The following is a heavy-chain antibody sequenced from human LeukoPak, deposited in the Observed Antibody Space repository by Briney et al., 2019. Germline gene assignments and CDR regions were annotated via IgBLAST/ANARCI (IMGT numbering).Heavy chain of an antibody. V-gene: IGHV3-69-1*01. CDR2: ISSSSTI. CDR1: GFTFSNYW. Sequence: GGSLRLSCAASGFTFSNYWMSWVRQAPGKGLEWVSYISSSSTIYYADSVKGRFTISRDNAKNSLYLQMNSLRVEDTAVYYCARGWFGELYWGQGTLVTVSS. CDR3: ARGWFGELY. J-gene: IGHJ4*02. D-gene: IGHD3-10*01.